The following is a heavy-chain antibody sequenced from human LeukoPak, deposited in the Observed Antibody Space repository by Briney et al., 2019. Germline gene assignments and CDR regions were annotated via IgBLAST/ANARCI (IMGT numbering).Heavy chain of an antibody. D-gene: IGHD1-7*01. V-gene: IGHV4-61*02. CDR1: GGSISSGSYY. Sequence: SETLSLTCTVSGGSISSGSYYWSWIRQPAGKGLEWIGRIYTSGSTNYNPSLKSRVTISVDTSKNQFSLKLSSVTAADTAVYYCAREGTTRQRADDYWGQGTLVTVSS. J-gene: IGHJ4*02. CDR3: AREGTTRQRADDY. CDR2: IYTSGST.